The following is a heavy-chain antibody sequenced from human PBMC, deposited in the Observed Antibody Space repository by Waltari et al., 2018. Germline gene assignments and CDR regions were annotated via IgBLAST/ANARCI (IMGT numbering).Heavy chain of an antibody. CDR1: GFTFSNSA. J-gene: IGHJ4*02. CDR2: ITSGGGDT. Sequence: QLLESGGGWRQAGGSLRLSCAAPGFTFSNSALSWVRQAPGKGPEWVSGITSGGGDTYYTDSVRGRFTISRDNSKNTVYLQMNSLRHEDTAVYYCAKEIYRIGRPCFDYWGQGVRVTVSS. CDR3: AKEIYRIGRPCFDY. V-gene: IGHV3-23*01. D-gene: IGHD6-19*01.